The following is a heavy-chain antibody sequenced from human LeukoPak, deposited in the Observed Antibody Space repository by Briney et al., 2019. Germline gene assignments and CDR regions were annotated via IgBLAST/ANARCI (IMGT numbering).Heavy chain of an antibody. CDR2: ISSSSKYI. Sequence: GGSLRLSCSASGFTFSSYSMNWVRQAPGKGLEWVSSISSSSKYIYYADSVKGRFTISRDSSKNTLYLQMNSLRAEDTAVYYCAKGIGTSCYTPLDYWGQGTLVTVSS. V-gene: IGHV3-21*04. CDR3: AKGIGTSCYTPLDY. J-gene: IGHJ4*02. CDR1: GFTFSSYS. D-gene: IGHD2-2*02.